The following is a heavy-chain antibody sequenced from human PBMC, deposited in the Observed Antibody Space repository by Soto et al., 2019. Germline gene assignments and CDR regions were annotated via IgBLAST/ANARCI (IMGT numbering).Heavy chain of an antibody. CDR3: ARMETFGSLNWFDP. D-gene: IGHD3-16*01. V-gene: IGHV1-8*01. CDR1: GYSFTNND. J-gene: IGHJ5*02. Sequence: ASVNVSCMASGYSFTNNDVSWVRQATGQGLEWMGWMNPGSGDTGYAQKFQGRVTMTRDISIATAYMELSSLRSDDTAIYYCARMETFGSLNWFDPWGQGTLVTVSS. CDR2: MNPGSGDT.